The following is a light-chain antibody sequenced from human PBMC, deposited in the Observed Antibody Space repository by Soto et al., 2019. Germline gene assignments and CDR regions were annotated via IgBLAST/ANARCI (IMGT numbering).Light chain of an antibody. V-gene: IGKV1-5*01. CDR2: LAS. CDR3: QQFHGYSLT. J-gene: IGKJ3*01. Sequence: DIQMTQSPSTLSASVGDRVTITCRASQNINTWLAWYQQKPGKAPKLLIYLASNLESGVPSRFSVSGSGTEYTLSISSLQPDDFATYYCQQFHGYSLTCGPGTTVDI. CDR1: QNINTW.